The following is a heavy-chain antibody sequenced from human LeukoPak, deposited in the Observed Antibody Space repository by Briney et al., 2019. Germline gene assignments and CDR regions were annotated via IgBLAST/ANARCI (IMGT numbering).Heavy chain of an antibody. J-gene: IGHJ4*02. CDR2: INAGNGNT. CDR3: ARGPPNWGYDY. D-gene: IGHD7-27*01. CDR1: GYTFTSYA. Sequence: ASVKVSCKASGYTFTSYAMHWVRQAPGQRLKWMGWINAGNGNTKYSQKFQDRVTMTRNTSISTAYMELSSLRSDDTAVYYCARGPPNWGYDYWGPGTLVTVSS. V-gene: IGHV1-3*01.